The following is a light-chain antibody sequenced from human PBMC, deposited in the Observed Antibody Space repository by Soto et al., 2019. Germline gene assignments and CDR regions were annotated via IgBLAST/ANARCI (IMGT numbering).Light chain of an antibody. V-gene: IGKV3-15*01. CDR3: QHYHTWPTLI. Sequence: IVLTQSPGTLSVSPGDRATLSCRASRSISSNLAGYQQKSGQGPRLLIYRASTRATGVPARFSRRGSGTEFTLTISSLQSEDSAVYYCQHYHTWPTLIFGGGTRVAIK. J-gene: IGKJ4*01. CDR1: RSISSN. CDR2: RAS.